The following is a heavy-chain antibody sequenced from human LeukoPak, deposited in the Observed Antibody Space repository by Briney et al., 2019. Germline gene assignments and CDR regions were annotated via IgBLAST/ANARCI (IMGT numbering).Heavy chain of an antibody. CDR2: IIPIFGTA. Sequence: SVKVSCKASGGTFSSYAISWVRQAPGQGLEWMGGIIPIFGTANYAQKFQGRVTITADESTSTAYMELSSLRSEDTAVYYCAREYDYVWGSYRPLHYWGQGTLVTVSS. CDR1: GGTFSSYA. V-gene: IGHV1-69*13. J-gene: IGHJ4*02. D-gene: IGHD3-16*02. CDR3: AREYDYVWGSYRPLHY.